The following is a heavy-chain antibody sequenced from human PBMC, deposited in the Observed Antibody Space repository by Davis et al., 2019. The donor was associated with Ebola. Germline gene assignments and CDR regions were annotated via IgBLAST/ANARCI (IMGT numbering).Heavy chain of an antibody. CDR3: VKDRNYDSGSYQGHDP. CDR1: GFTFSSYA. Sequence: GESLKISCAASGFTFSSYAMSWVRQAPGKGLEWISGIIGSGGRTYHVDSVKGRFTTSRDNSKNNLYLQMNSLRADDTAVYYCVKDRNYDSGSYQGHDPWGQGTLVTVSS. CDR2: IIGSGGRT. D-gene: IGHD3-10*01. J-gene: IGHJ5*02. V-gene: IGHV3-23*01.